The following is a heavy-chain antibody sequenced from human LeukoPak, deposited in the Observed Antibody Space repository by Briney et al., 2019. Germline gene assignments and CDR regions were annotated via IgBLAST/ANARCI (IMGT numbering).Heavy chain of an antibody. CDR3: AKLALEIDFWSGYPDY. Sequence: GRSLRLSCAASGFTFSSYGMHWVRQAPGKGLEWVAVISYDGSNKYYADSVKGRFTISRDNSKNTLYLQMNSLRAEDTAVYYCAKLALEIDFWSGYPDYWGQGTLVTVSS. V-gene: IGHV3-30*18. J-gene: IGHJ4*02. D-gene: IGHD3-3*01. CDR2: ISYDGSNK. CDR1: GFTFSSYG.